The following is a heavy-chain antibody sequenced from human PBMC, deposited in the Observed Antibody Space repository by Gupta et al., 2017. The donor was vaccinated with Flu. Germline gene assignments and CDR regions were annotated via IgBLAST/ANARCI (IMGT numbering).Heavy chain of an antibody. Sequence: QVTLKESGPVLVEPTETLTLTCTVSGFSLSNARMGVSWIRQPPGKALEWLAHIFSNDEKSYSTSLKSRLTISKDTSKSQVVLTMTNMDPVDTATYYCARIEGGDGLNWFDPWGQGTLVTVSS. J-gene: IGHJ5*02. V-gene: IGHV2-26*01. CDR3: ARIEGGDGLNWFDP. CDR2: IFSNDEK. D-gene: IGHD3-16*01. CDR1: GFSLSNARMG.